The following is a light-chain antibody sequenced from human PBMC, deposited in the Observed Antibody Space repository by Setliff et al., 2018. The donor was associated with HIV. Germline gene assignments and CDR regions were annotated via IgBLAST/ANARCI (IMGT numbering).Light chain of an antibody. Sequence: QSVLPQPASVSGSPGQSITFSCTGASSDIGAYNFVSWYQQYPGKAPKLMIYDVYKRPSGVSDRFSGSKSGNTASLTISGLQAEDEADYYCTSYTSSATYVFGTGTKVT. CDR2: DVY. V-gene: IGLV2-14*03. CDR1: SSDIGAYNF. CDR3: TSYTSSATYV. J-gene: IGLJ1*01.